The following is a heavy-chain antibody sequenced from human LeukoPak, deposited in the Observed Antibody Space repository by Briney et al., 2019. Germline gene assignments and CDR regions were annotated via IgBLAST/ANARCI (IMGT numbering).Heavy chain of an antibody. J-gene: IGHJ4*02. CDR3: AKDQGYTGGCHDY. V-gene: IGHV3-30*18. D-gene: IGHD6-19*01. CDR1: GFTFSDYG. CDR2: ISYDGSNK. Sequence: GGSLRLSCAASGFTFSDYGMHWVRQAPGKGLEWVAIISYDGSNKYYADSVKGRFTISRDNSKNTLFLQMNSLRAEDTAVYYCAKDQGYTGGCHDYWGQGTLVIVSS.